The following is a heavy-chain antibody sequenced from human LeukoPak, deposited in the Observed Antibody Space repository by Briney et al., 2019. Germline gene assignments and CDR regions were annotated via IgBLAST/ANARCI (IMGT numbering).Heavy chain of an antibody. CDR1: GYSFTGYY. CDR3: ARDLFGITMDPKGFDP. Sequence: ASVKVSCKASGYSFTGYYMHWVRQAPGQGLEWMGWINPNSGGTNYAQKFQGRVTMTRDTSISTAYMELSRLRSDDTAVYYCARDLFGITMDPKGFDPWGQGTLVTVSS. CDR2: INPNSGGT. J-gene: IGHJ5*02. D-gene: IGHD3-10*01. V-gene: IGHV1-2*02.